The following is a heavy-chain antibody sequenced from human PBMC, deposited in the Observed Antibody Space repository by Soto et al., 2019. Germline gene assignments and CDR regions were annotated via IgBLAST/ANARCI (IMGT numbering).Heavy chain of an antibody. Sequence: QVQLQESGPGLVKPSGTLSLTCAVSGGSISSSNWWSWVRQPPGKGLEWIGEIYHSGSTNYNPSLKSRVTISIDKSKTKFSLKLSSVTVADPAVYYCARVTMVRGVIGSLDYWGQGTLVTVSS. J-gene: IGHJ4*02. CDR3: ARVTMVRGVIGSLDY. CDR1: GGSISSSNW. V-gene: IGHV4-4*02. D-gene: IGHD3-10*01. CDR2: IYHSGST.